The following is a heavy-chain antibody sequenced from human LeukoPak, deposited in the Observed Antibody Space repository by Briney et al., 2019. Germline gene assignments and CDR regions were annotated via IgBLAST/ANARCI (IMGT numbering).Heavy chain of an antibody. D-gene: IGHD2-15*01. J-gene: IGHJ4*02. V-gene: IGHV3-53*01. CDR2: INGSGGRT. CDR3: ARGISHDF. Sequence: PGGSLRLSCAASGFTVSSNYMSWVRQAPGKGLEWVSSINGSGGRTAYADSVKGRFTISRDNSRNTLYLQIGSLRAEDTAVYFCARGISHDFWGQGTLVTVSS. CDR1: GFTVSSNY.